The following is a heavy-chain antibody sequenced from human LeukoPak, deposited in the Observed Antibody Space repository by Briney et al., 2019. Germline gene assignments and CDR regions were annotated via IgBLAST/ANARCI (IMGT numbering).Heavy chain of an antibody. D-gene: IGHD6-13*01. Sequence: GRSLRLSCAASGFTFSSFGMHWVRQAPGQGLVWVSRINSDGRSTSYADSVKGRFTISRDNAKNTLFLQMNSLTAEDTAVYYCARGVPTAADYWGQGILVTVSS. J-gene: IGHJ4*02. CDR2: INSDGRST. CDR1: GFTFSSFG. CDR3: ARGVPTAADY. V-gene: IGHV3-74*01.